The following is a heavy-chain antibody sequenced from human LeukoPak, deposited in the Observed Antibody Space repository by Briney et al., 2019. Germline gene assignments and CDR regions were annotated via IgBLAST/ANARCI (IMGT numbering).Heavy chain of an antibody. V-gene: IGHV3-7*01. Sequence: PGGSLRLSCAASGFTFSNYWMSWVRQAPGKGLEWVANIKVDGSEKYYVDSVKGRFTISRDNAKNSLNLQMNSLRAEDTAVYYCARDATYCSSTSCPADWFDPWGQGTLVTVSS. CDR3: ARDATYCSSTSCPADWFDP. CDR2: IKVDGSEK. CDR1: GFTFSNYW. J-gene: IGHJ5*02. D-gene: IGHD2-2*01.